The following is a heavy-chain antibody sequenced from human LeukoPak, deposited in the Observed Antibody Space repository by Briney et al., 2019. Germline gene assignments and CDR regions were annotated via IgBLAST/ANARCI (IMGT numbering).Heavy chain of an antibody. Sequence: QPGGSLRLSCAASGFSFSSYGMHWVRQAPGKGLDWVAVISYDGSNKYYADSVKGRFTISRDNSKNTLYLQMNSLRTEDTAVYYCAKGRAGIAVPGYWGQGTLVTVSS. CDR1: GFSFSSYG. J-gene: IGHJ4*02. V-gene: IGHV3-30*18. CDR2: ISYDGSNK. CDR3: AKGRAGIAVPGY. D-gene: IGHD6-19*01.